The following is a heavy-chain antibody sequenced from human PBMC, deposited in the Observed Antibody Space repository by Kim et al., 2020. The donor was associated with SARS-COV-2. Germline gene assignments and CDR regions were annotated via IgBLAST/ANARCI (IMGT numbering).Heavy chain of an antibody. CDR3: ARPFSGGLFDY. J-gene: IGHJ4*02. D-gene: IGHD3-3*01. Sequence: CNDPYIKSRVTISVATSKNQFSLKLSSVTAADTAVYYCARPFSGGLFDYWGQGTLVTVSS. V-gene: IGHV4-39*01.